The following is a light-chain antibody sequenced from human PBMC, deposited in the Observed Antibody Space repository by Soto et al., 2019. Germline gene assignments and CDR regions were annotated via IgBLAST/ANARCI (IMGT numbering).Light chain of an antibody. V-gene: IGLV2-14*01. CDR3: SSYTSSSTYV. CDR1: SSDVGGHNY. CDR2: EVS. Sequence: QSALTQPASVSGSPGQSITISCTGTSSDVGGHNYVSWYQQHPGKAPKLMIYEVSNQPSGVSNRLSGSKSGNTASLTISGLQADDEADYYCSSYTSSSTYVFGTGTKLTVL. J-gene: IGLJ1*01.